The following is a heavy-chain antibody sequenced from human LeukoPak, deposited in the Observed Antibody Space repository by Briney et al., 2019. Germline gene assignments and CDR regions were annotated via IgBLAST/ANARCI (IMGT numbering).Heavy chain of an antibody. CDR2: IKQDGSEK. D-gene: IGHD2-2*01. CDR1: GFTVSSNY. J-gene: IGHJ4*02. V-gene: IGHV3-7*01. Sequence: PGGSLRLSCAASGFTVSSNYMSWVRQAPGKGLEWVANIKQDGSEKYYVDSVKGRFTISRDNAKNSLYLQMNSLRAEDTAVYYCARDPRYCSSTSCSNFDYWGQGTLVTVSS. CDR3: ARDPRYCSSTSCSNFDY.